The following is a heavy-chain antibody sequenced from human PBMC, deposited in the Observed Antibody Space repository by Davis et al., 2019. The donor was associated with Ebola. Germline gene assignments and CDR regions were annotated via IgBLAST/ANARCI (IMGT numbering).Heavy chain of an antibody. CDR3: ARASWYYNSSGNSDY. D-gene: IGHD3-22*01. J-gene: IGHJ4*02. CDR2: MNPNSGNT. CDR1: GYTFTSYD. Sequence: SVKVSCKASGYTFTSYDINWVRQAAGQGLEWMGWMNPNSGNTGFAQKFQGRVTMTRDTSKSTAYMELSSLRSEDTAVYYCARASWYYNSSGNSDYWGQGTLVTVSS. V-gene: IGHV1-8*01.